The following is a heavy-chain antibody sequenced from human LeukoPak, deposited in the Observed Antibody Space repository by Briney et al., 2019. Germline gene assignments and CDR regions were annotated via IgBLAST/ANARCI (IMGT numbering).Heavy chain of an antibody. CDR1: GYTFTGYY. J-gene: IGHJ5*02. CDR3: ARFCSSTSCYTDHWFDP. CDR2: ISAYNGNT. V-gene: IGHV1-18*04. D-gene: IGHD2-2*02. Sequence: ASVKVSCKASGYTFTGYYMHWVRQAPGQGLEWMGWISAYNGNTNYAQKLQGRVTMTTDTSTSTAYMELRSLRSDDTAVYYCARFCSSTSCYTDHWFDPWGQGTLVTVSS.